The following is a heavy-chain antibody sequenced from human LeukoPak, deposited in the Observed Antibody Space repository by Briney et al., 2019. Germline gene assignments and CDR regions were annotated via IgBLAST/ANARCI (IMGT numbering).Heavy chain of an antibody. D-gene: IGHD5-12*01. CDR2: IYYSGST. CDR1: GASISSGGYY. Sequence: IPSETLSLTCTVSGASISSGGYYWRGIRQHPGKGLEWIGYIYYSGSTYYNPSLKSRVTISVDTSKNQFSLKLSSVTAADTAVYYCARGKGGYDWFDYWGQGTLVTVSS. J-gene: IGHJ4*02. CDR3: ARGKGGYDWFDY. V-gene: IGHV4-31*03.